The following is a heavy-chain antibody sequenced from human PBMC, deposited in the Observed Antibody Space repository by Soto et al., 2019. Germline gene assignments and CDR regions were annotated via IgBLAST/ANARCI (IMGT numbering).Heavy chain of an antibody. CDR2: ISYDGSNK. Sequence: GGSLRLSCAASGFTFSSYAMHWVRQAPGKGLEWVAVISYDGSNKYYADSVKGRFTISRDNSKNTLYLQMNSLRAEDTAVYYCARWQLARQFDYWGQGTLVSVSS. CDR3: ARWQLARQFDY. CDR1: GFTFSSYA. J-gene: IGHJ4*02. D-gene: IGHD6-6*01. V-gene: IGHV3-30-3*01.